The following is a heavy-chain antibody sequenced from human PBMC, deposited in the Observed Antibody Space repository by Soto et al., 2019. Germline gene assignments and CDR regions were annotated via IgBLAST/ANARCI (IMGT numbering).Heavy chain of an antibody. CDR2: IYYSGST. CDR3: ARRYSSGFDY. CDR1: GGSISSSSYY. D-gene: IGHD6-19*01. J-gene: IGHJ4*02. V-gene: IGHV4-39*01. Sequence: PSETLSLTCTVSGGSISSSSYYWGWIRQPPGKGLEWIGSIYYSGSTNYNPSLKSRVTISVDTSKNQFSLKLSSVTAADTAVYYCARRYSSGFDYWGQGTLVTVSS.